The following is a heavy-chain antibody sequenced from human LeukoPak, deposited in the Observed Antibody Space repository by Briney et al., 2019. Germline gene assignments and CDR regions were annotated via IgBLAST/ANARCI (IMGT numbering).Heavy chain of an antibody. V-gene: IGHV3-20*01. J-gene: IGHJ4*02. CDR3: ARVNYGSGSYEFDY. D-gene: IGHD3-10*01. Sequence: GGSLRLSCAASGFTFDDYGMSWVRQAPGKGVVWVSGVNWNGGSTGYADSVKGRFTISRDNAKNSLYLQMNSLRAEDTALYHCARVNYGSGSYEFDYWGQGTLVTVSS. CDR1: GFTFDDYG. CDR2: VNWNGGST.